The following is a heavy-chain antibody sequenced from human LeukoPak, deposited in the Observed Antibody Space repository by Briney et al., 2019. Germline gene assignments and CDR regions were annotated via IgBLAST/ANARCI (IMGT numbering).Heavy chain of an antibody. D-gene: IGHD1-1*01. V-gene: IGHV3-74*01. Sequence: PGGSLRLSCAAPGFTFSCYWMHWVRQVPGKGLVWVSFSDIDGSNTRYADSVKGRFTISRDNAKNTLYLQMNSLRAEDTVVYYCTRDRDGYRDLWGRGTLVTVSS. J-gene: IGHJ2*01. CDR2: SDIDGSNT. CDR3: TRDRDGYRDL. CDR1: GFTFSCYW.